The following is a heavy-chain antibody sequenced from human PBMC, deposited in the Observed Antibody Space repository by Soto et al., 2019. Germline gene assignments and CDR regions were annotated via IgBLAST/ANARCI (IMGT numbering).Heavy chain of an antibody. CDR2: ISATGDGA. Sequence: PGGSLRLSCAASGFTFTTFPVVWVRQAPGKGLEWVSTISATGDGADYLDSVRGRFTISRDNSKNTVYLQMNSLTADDTAVYYCSSATTPTEYWGQGTLVTVSS. J-gene: IGHJ4*02. CDR1: GFTFTTFP. CDR3: SSATTPTEY. V-gene: IGHV3-23*01.